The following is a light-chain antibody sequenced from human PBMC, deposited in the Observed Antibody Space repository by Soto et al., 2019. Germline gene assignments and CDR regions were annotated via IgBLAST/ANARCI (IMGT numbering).Light chain of an antibody. CDR1: SSHIGAGYD. Sequence: QSVLTQPPSVSGAPGQRVTISCTGSSSHIGAGYDVHWYQQLPGAAPKVLIYDNNNRPSGVPDRFSGSKSGTSASLAITGLQAEDEADYYCQSYDSSLSGYVFGTGTKVTVL. J-gene: IGLJ1*01. V-gene: IGLV1-40*01. CDR2: DNN. CDR3: QSYDSSLSGYV.